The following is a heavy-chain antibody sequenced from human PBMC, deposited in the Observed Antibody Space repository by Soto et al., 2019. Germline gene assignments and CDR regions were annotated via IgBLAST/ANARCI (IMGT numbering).Heavy chain of an antibody. CDR1: GYIFTKYG. Sequence: ASVKVSCRASGYIFTKYGISWVRQAPGQGPEWMGWIGTYGGDRNYGDTNYAQKFQGRVTVTTDTSATTVYMELRSLRSDDTAVYYCVRDFDCGGRGCRDCFDPWGQGTLVTVSS. CDR2: IGTYGGDRNYGDT. J-gene: IGHJ5*02. V-gene: IGHV1-18*01. D-gene: IGHD2-21*01. CDR3: VRDFDCGGRGCRDCFDP.